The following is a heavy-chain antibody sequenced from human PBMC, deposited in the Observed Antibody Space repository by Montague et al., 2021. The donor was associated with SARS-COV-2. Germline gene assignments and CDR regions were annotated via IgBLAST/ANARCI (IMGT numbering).Heavy chain of an antibody. CDR1: GGSISPYY. CDR3: ARWGEYYDSPYYYYAMDV. V-gene: IGHV4-59*12. CDR2: TSYSGGT. D-gene: IGHD3-3*01. Sequence: SETLSLTCTVSGGSISPYYWSWIRQSPGKGLECIGYTSYSGGTDYNPSLKSRVTISIDTSKNHFSLKLSSVTAADTAVYYCARWGEYYDSPYYYYAMDVWGQGTTVTVSS. J-gene: IGHJ6*02.